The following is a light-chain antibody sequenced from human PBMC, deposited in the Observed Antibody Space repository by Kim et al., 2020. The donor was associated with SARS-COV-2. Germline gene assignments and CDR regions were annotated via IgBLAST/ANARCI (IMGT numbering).Light chain of an antibody. CDR1: QGTTSS. CDR3: QQLNSSPLT. V-gene: IGKV1-9*01. Sequence: ASGGDRVTITCPASQGTTSSFCWYQQQPGEAPKLLIFDAHILESGVPSRFTGSGAGTEFTLTISRLQPEDFATYYCQQLNSSPLTFGGGTKLEI. J-gene: IGKJ2*01. CDR2: DAH.